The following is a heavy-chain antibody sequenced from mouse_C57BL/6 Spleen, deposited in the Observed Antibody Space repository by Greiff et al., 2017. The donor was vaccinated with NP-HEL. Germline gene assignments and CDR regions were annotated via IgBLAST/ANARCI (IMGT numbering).Heavy chain of an antibody. V-gene: IGHV3-6*01. D-gene: IGHD1-1*01. CDR1: GYSITSGYY. CDR3: ARGATVVEWDY. Sequence: EVQLQQSGPGLVKPSQSLSLTCSVTGYSITSGYYWNWIRQFPGNKLEWMGYISYDGSNNYNPSLKNRISITRDTSTNQFFLTLNSVTTEDTATYYCARGATVVEWDYWGQGTTLTVSS. CDR2: ISYDGSN. J-gene: IGHJ2*01.